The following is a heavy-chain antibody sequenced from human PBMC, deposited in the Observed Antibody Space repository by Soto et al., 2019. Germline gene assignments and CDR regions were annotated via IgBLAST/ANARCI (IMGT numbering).Heavy chain of an antibody. V-gene: IGHV3-21*01. CDR2: ISSSSSYI. CDR3: ARASDIVVVVAATPGDAFDI. J-gene: IGHJ3*02. D-gene: IGHD2-15*01. Sequence: GGSLRLSCAASGFTFSSYSMNWVRQAPGKGLEWVSSISSSSSYIYYADSVKGRFTISRDNAKNSLYLQMNSLRAEDTAVYYCARASDIVVVVAATPGDAFDIWGQGTMVTVSS. CDR1: GFTFSSYS.